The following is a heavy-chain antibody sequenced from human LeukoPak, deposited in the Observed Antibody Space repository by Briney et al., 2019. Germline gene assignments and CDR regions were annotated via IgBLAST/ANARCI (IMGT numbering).Heavy chain of an antibody. Sequence: GGSLRLSCEASGFTFSSYWMSWVRQAPGKGLEWVANIKQDGSETYYVGSVKGRFTISRDNSRNTLYLQMNSLRAEDTAVYYCAKDALNYDSLTGIDYWGQGTLVTVSS. CDR2: IKQDGSET. D-gene: IGHD3-9*01. CDR1: GFTFSSYW. V-gene: IGHV3-7*05. CDR3: AKDALNYDSLTGIDY. J-gene: IGHJ4*02.